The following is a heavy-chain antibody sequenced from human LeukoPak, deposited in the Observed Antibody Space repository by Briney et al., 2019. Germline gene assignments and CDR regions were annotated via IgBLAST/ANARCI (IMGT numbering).Heavy chain of an antibody. CDR1: GFTFSSYS. J-gene: IGHJ4*02. CDR3: AKGVVVVPAARKTLYFDY. CDR2: ISGSGGST. D-gene: IGHD2-2*01. V-gene: IGHV3-23*01. Sequence: GGSLRLSCAASGFTFSSYSMNWVRQAPGKGLEWVSAISGSGGSTYYADSVKGRFTISRDNSKNTLYLQMNSLRAEDTAVYYCAKGVVVVPAARKTLYFDYWGQGTLVTVSS.